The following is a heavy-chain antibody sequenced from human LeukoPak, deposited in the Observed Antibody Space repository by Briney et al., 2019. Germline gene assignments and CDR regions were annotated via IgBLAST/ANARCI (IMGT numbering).Heavy chain of an antibody. Sequence: PSETLSLTCIVSGDSISNYFRSWIRQPPGKGLEWIGYIYFNGSIYHSGSTAYNPSLKSRVTISLDSSKKHFSLHLTSVTAADTAIYYCARDSAVDNFFDYWGLGTLVTVSS. V-gene: IGHV4-59*01. CDR3: ARDSAVDNFFDY. D-gene: IGHD5-18*01. CDR1: GDSISNYF. J-gene: IGHJ4*02. CDR2: IYFNGSIYHSGST.